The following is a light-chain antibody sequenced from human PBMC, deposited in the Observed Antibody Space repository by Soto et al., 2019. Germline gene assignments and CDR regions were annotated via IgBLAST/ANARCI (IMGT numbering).Light chain of an antibody. CDR2: GAS. V-gene: IGKV3-20*01. CDR3: QQHISWPLT. CDR1: QSVSSSY. Sequence: EIVLTQSPGTLSLSQGERATLSCRASQSVSSSYLAWYQQKPGQAPRLLIYGASSRATGIPDRFSGSGSGTDFTLTISRLEPEDFAVYYCQQHISWPLTFGGGTKVDIK. J-gene: IGKJ4*01.